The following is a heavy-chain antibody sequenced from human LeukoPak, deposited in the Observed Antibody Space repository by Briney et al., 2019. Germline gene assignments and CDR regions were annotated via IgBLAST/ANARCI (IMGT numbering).Heavy chain of an antibody. CDR1: GFTFSTYS. Sequence: GGSLTLSCAASGFTFSTYSMNWVRHAPGKGLEWVSSISGSSDYIFYGDSVKGRFTISRDNAENSLYLQMNSLRAEDTAVYYCARVKFGDYAIDYWGQGTLVTVSS. CDR2: ISGSSDYI. V-gene: IGHV3-21*01. D-gene: IGHD4-17*01. CDR3: ARVKFGDYAIDY. J-gene: IGHJ4*02.